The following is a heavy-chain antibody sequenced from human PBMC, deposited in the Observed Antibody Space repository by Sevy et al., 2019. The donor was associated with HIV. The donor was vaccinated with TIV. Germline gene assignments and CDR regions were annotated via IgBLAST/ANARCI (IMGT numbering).Heavy chain of an antibody. V-gene: IGHV3-21*01. CDR3: ARDGARITMVQGVMAYYPGMDV. CDR1: GFTFSTYS. J-gene: IGHJ6*02. CDR2: ISSSSNYI. D-gene: IGHD3-10*01. Sequence: GGSLRLSCAASGFTFSTYSMNWVRQAPGKGLEWVSSISSSSNYIYYADSLKGRFTISRDNAKNSLYLQMNSLRADDTAVYYCARDGARITMVQGVMAYYPGMDVWGQGTTVTVSS.